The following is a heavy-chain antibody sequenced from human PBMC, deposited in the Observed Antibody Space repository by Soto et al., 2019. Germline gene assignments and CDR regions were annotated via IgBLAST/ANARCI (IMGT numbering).Heavy chain of an antibody. CDR1: GGSFSGYY. CDR2: INHSGGT. CDR3: ARSPRLHAFDI. J-gene: IGHJ3*02. V-gene: IGHV4-34*01. D-gene: IGHD5-12*01. Sequence: QVQLQQWGAGLLKPSETLSLTCAVYGGSFSGYYWSWIRQPPGKGLAWIGEINHSGGTNYNPSLKSRVTISVDTSKNQFSLKLSSVTAADTAVYYCARSPRLHAFDIWGQGTMVTVSS.